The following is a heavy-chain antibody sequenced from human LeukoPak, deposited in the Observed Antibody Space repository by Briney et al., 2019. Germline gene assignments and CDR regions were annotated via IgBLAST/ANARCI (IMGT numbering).Heavy chain of an antibody. CDR2: IYYSGST. J-gene: IGHJ5*02. CDR1: GGSISSSSYY. CDR3: ARVGYCSGGSCLNWFAP. V-gene: IGHV4-39*07. Sequence: SETLSLTCTVSGGSISSSSYYWGWIRQPPGKGLEWIGSIYYSGSTYYNPSLKSRVTISVDTSKNQFSLKLSSVTAADTAVYYCARVGYCSGGSCLNWFAPWGRGTLVTVSS. D-gene: IGHD2-15*01.